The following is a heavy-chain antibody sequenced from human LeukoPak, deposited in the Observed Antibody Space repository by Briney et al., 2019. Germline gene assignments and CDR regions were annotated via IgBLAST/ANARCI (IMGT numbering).Heavy chain of an antibody. D-gene: IGHD3/OR15-3a*01. CDR2: ISYDGSNK. V-gene: IGHV3-30-3*01. Sequence: GGSLRLSCAASGFTFSSYAMHWVRQAPGKGLEWVAVISYDGSNKYYADSVEGRFTISRDNPKNTLYLQMNSLRAEDRAVYYCASPGLWGQGTLVTVSS. J-gene: IGHJ4*02. CDR3: ASPGL. CDR1: GFTFSSYA.